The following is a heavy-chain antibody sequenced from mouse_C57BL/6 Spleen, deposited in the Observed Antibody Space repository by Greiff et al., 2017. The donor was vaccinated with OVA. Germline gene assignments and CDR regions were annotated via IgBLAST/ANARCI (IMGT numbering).Heavy chain of an antibody. D-gene: IGHD3-3*01. J-gene: IGHJ2*01. V-gene: IGHV1-54*01. Sequence: QVQLKESGAELVRPGTSVKVSCKASGYAFTNYLIEWVKQRPGQGLEWIGVINPGSGGTNYNEKFKGKATLTADKSSSTAYMQLSSLTSEDSAVYFCARGGDLYYFDYWGQGTTLTVSS. CDR3: ARGGDLYYFDY. CDR1: GYAFTNYL. CDR2: INPGSGGT.